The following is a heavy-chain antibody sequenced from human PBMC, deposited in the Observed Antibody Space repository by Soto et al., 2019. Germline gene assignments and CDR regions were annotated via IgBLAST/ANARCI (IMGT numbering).Heavy chain of an antibody. CDR3: ARGPSGYIRVSYLRYCDS. J-gene: IGHJ4*02. Sequence: EVQLLESGGGLLQPGGSLRLSCAASGFTFSSFAMNWVRQAPGKGLEWVSAISGSSGHTYYADSVKGRFTISRDNSKNTLYLQMDSLRADDPAVYYWARGPSGYIRVSYLRYCDSWGQGSGVTVSS. CDR2: ISGSSGHT. V-gene: IGHV3-23*01. CDR1: GFTFSSFA. D-gene: IGHD3-16*02.